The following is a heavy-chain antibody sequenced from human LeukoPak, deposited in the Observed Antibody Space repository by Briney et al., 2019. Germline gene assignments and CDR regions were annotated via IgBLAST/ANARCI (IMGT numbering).Heavy chain of an antibody. V-gene: IGHV4-59*12. D-gene: IGHD3-10*01. CDR3: ARDHRSGTYGMDV. CDR1: GGSISSYY. CDR2: IYYSGTT. J-gene: IGHJ6*02. Sequence: SETLSLTCTVSGGSISSYYWTWIRQPPGKGLEWIGIIYYSGTTNYNPSLKSRVTISVDTSKNQLSLKLSSVTAADTAVYNCARDHRSGTYGMDVWGQGTTVTVSS.